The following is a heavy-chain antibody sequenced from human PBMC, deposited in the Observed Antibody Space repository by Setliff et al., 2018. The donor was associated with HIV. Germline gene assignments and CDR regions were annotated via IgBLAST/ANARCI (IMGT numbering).Heavy chain of an antibody. J-gene: IGHJ5*02. Sequence: SETLSLTCTVSGGSILSEISWWAWIRQPAGKGPEWLGQIYMRGGTDYNPSLEGRVTISLDTSKNQFSLKLTSVTAADTAVYYCAIDHVTNIAESGYGYTRIDPWGPGISVTVSS. V-gene: IGHV4-61*09. CDR3: AIDHVTNIAESGYGYTRIDP. CDR2: IYMRGGT. D-gene: IGHD5-18*01. CDR1: GGSILSEISW.